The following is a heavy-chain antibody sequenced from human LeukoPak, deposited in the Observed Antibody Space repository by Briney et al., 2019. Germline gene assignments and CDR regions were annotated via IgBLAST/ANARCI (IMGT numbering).Heavy chain of an antibody. D-gene: IGHD3-10*01. CDR1: GYTFTGYY. Sequence: ASVKVSCKAFGYTFTGYYMHWVRQAPGQGLEWMGWINPEGVGTNYAQKFQGRDTMTTDTSISTAYLELSRLRSHDTAVYYCASPRGSVFDYWGQGTLVTVSS. V-gene: IGHV1-2*02. J-gene: IGHJ4*02. CDR3: ASPRGSVFDY. CDR2: INPEGVGT.